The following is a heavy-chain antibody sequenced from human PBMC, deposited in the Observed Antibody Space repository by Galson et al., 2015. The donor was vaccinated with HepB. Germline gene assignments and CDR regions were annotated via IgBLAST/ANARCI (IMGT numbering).Heavy chain of an antibody. CDR1: GFSLSNARMG. V-gene: IGHV2-26*01. J-gene: IGHJ4*02. CDR2: IFSNDEK. CDR3: ARIFSVRYDFWSGYSHFDY. Sequence: PALVKPTQTLTLTCTVSGFSLSNARMGVSWIRQPPGKALEWLAHIFSNDEKSYSTSLKSRLTISKDTSKSQVVLTMTNMDPVDTATYYCARIFSVRYDFWSGYSHFDYWGQGTLVTVSS. D-gene: IGHD3-3*01.